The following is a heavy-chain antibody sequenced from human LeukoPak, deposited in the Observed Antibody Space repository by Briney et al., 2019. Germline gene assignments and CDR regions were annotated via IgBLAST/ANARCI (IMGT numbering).Heavy chain of an antibody. CDR3: ARDGTPNYGSGWVYMDV. V-gene: IGHV3-48*03. D-gene: IGHD6-19*01. J-gene: IGHJ6*03. CDR1: GFIFNIHE. Sequence: PGGSLRLSCVGSGFIFNIHEMNWVRQAPGKGLEWLSYIGSSDSTTHYADSVKGRFTISRDNAKNSLYLQMNSLRVEDTAVYYCARDGTPNYGSGWVYMDVWGEGTTVTISS. CDR2: IGSSDSTT.